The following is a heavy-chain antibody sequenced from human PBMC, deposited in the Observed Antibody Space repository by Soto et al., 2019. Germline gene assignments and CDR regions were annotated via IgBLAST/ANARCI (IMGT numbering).Heavy chain of an antibody. CDR3: AKGGGGYFDWLLEIDY. Sequence: GGSLRLSCAASGFTFSSYAMSWVRQAPGKGLEWVSAISGSGGSTYYADSVKGRFTISRDNSKNTLYLQMNSLRAEDTAVYYCAKGGGGYFDWLLEIDYWGQGTLVTVSS. CDR1: GFTFSSYA. CDR2: ISGSGGST. V-gene: IGHV3-23*01. J-gene: IGHJ4*02. D-gene: IGHD3-9*01.